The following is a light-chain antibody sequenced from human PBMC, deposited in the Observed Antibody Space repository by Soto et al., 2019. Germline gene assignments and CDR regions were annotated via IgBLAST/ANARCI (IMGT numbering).Light chain of an antibody. CDR3: QQYDQWPIT. CDR1: QSVSSSY. CDR2: RAS. J-gene: IGKJ5*01. Sequence: EFVLTQSPGTLSLSPGERATLSCRASQSVSSSYLAWYQQKPGQAPRLLIYRASSRATGIPDRFSGSGSGTDFTLTISRLEPEDFAVYYCQQYDQWPITFGQGKRLYIK. V-gene: IGKV3-20*01.